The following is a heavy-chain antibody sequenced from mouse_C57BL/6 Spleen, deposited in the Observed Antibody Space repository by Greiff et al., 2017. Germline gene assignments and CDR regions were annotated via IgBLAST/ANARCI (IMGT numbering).Heavy chain of an antibody. CDR1: GYTFSSYA. V-gene: IGHV5-9-1*02. D-gene: IGHD2-3*01. CDR3: TREGDDGYLFDY. J-gene: IGHJ2*01. CDR2: ISSGGDYI. Sequence: EVQGVESGEGLVKPGGSLKLSCAASGYTFSSYAMSWVRQTPEKRLEWVAYISSGGDYIYYADTVKGRFTISRDNARNTLYLQMSSLKSEDTAMYYCTREGDDGYLFDYWGQGTTLTVSS.